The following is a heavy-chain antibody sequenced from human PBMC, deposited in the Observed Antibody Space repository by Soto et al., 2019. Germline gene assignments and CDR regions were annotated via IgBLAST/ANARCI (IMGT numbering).Heavy chain of an antibody. CDR2: ISAYNGNT. CDR3: ARILDDFWSGLRWFDP. D-gene: IGHD3-3*01. CDR1: GYTFSIYG. J-gene: IGHJ5*02. V-gene: IGHV1-18*01. Sequence: ASVKVSCKASGYTFSIYGISWVRQAPGQGLEWMGWISAYNGNTNYAQKLQGRVTMTTDTSTSTAYMELRSLRSDDTAVYYCARILDDFWSGLRWFDPWGQGTLVTVSS.